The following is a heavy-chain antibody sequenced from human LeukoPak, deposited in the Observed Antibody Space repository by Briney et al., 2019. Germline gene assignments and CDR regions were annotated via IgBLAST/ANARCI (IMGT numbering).Heavy chain of an antibody. V-gene: IGHV3-9*01. CDR3: AKGRDKYQLLSKNWFDP. CDR1: GFTFDDYA. CDR2: ISWNGGSI. D-gene: IGHD2-2*01. J-gene: IGHJ5*02. Sequence: GGSLRLSCAASGFTFDDYAMHWVRQAPGKGLEWVSGISWNGGSIGYADSVKGRFTISRDNAKNSLYLQMNSLRAEDTALYYCAKGRDKYQLLSKNWFDPWGQGTLVTVSS.